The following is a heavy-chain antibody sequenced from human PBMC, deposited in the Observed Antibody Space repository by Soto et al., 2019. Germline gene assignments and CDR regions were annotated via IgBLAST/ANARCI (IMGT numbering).Heavy chain of an antibody. J-gene: IGHJ6*02. CDR3: ATLYCSGGSCPRPGPYYYGMDV. CDR1: GYTLTELS. D-gene: IGHD2-15*01. CDR2: FDPEDGET. V-gene: IGHV1-24*01. Sequence: ASVKASCKVSGYTLTELSMHWVRQAPGKGLEWMGGFDPEDGETIYAQKFQGRVTMTEDTSTDTAYMELSSLRSEDTAVYYCATLYCSGGSCPRPGPYYYGMDVWGQGTTVTVSS.